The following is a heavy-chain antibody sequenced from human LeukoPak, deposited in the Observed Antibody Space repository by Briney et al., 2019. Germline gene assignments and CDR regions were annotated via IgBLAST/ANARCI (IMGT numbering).Heavy chain of an antibody. V-gene: IGHV3-23*01. CDR1: GFTFSSYA. J-gene: IGHJ4*02. D-gene: IGHD6-13*01. Sequence: PGGSLRLSCAASGFTFSSYAMSWVRQAPGKGLEWVSAISGSGGSTYYAGSVKGRFTISRDNSKNTLYLQMNSLRAEDTAVYYCAKDWMSSWYYFDYWGQGTLVTVSS. CDR3: AKDWMSSWYYFDY. CDR2: ISGSGGST.